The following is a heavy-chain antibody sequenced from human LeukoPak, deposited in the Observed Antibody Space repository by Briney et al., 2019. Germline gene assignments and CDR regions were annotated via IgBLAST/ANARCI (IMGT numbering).Heavy chain of an antibody. CDR1: GGTFSSYA. Sequence: ASVKVSCKASGGTFSSYAISWVRQAPGQGLEWMGGIIPIFGTANYAQKFQGRVTITTDESTSTAYMELSSLRSEDTAVYYCARARADGVAFDIWGQGTMVTVSS. D-gene: IGHD3-10*01. CDR2: IIPIFGTA. CDR3: ARARADGVAFDI. J-gene: IGHJ3*02. V-gene: IGHV1-69*05.